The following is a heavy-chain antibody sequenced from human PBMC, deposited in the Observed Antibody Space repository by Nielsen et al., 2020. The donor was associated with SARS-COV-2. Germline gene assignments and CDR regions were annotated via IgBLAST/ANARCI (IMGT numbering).Heavy chain of an antibody. Sequence: GESLKISCAASRFIFSEYYMGWIRQAPGQGLEWLSYISSASSYTTYADSVRGRFTISRDNGNNLLFLEMSSLRAEDTAVYYCARVGSSNWYPVDFWGQGTLVTVSS. CDR1: RFIFSEYY. CDR2: ISSASSYT. J-gene: IGHJ4*02. D-gene: IGHD6-13*01. CDR3: ARVGSSNWYPVDF. V-gene: IGHV3-11*05.